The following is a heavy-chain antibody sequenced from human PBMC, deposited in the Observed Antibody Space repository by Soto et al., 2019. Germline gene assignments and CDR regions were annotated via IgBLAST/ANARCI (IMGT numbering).Heavy chain of an antibody. D-gene: IGHD6-13*01. V-gene: IGHV3-7*05. Sequence: EVQLEESGGDLVQPGGSLRLSCAASGFTLSAYWMTWVRQAPGKGLVWVANINRDGSKKSYLDSVRGRFTISRDNVGNSLYFQMDSLRADDTALYYCARDVSPGSSSLYLDAFDIWGQGTMVTVSS. CDR1: GFTLSAYW. CDR2: INRDGSKK. CDR3: ARDVSPGSSSLYLDAFDI. J-gene: IGHJ3*02.